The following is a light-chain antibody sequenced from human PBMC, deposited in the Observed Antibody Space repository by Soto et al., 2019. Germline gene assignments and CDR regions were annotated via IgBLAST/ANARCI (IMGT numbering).Light chain of an antibody. Sequence: IVLTQSPATLSLSPGERATLSCRASESVTSFLAWYQQKPGQAPRLLIYDASNRATGISARFSGSGSGTDLTLTISSLEPEDFAVYYCQQRSDWPRTFGQGTKVDIK. V-gene: IGKV3-11*01. J-gene: IGKJ1*01. CDR3: QQRSDWPRT. CDR2: DAS. CDR1: ESVTSF.